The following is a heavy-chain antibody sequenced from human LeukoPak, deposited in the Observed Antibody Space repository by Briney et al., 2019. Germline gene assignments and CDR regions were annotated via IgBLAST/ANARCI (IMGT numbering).Heavy chain of an antibody. D-gene: IGHD5-12*01. CDR1: GGSISSYY. CDR2: IYTSGST. V-gene: IGHV4-4*07. Sequence: SETLSLTCTVSGGSISSYYWSWIRQPTGKGLEWIGRIYTSGSTNYNPSLKSRVTMSLDTSKNQFSLRLSSVTAADTAVYYCARGNGYAFDWFDPWGQGTLVTVSS. J-gene: IGHJ5*02. CDR3: ARGNGYAFDWFDP.